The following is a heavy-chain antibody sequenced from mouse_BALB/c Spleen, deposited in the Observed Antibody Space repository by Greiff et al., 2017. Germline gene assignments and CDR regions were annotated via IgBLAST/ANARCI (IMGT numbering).Heavy chain of an antibody. CDR2: ISSGGSYT. J-gene: IGHJ2*01. V-gene: IGHV5-6*01. Sequence: EVQGVESGGGLVQPGGSRKLSCAASGFTFSSYGMSWVRQTPDKRLEWVATISSGGSYTYYPDSVKGRFTISRDNAKNTLYLQMSSLKSEDTAMYYCARHESYYTYWGQGTTLTVSS. D-gene: IGHD2-12*01. CDR3: ARHESYYTY. CDR1: GFTFSSYG.